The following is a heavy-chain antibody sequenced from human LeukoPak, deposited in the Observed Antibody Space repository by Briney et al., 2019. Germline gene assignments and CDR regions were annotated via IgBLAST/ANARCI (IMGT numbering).Heavy chain of an antibody. CDR3: ARGVFPLGYFDL. Sequence: SQTLSLTCTVSGGSISSGDYYWSWIRQPPGKGLEWIGYIYYSGSTYYNPSPKSRVTISVDTSKNQFSLKLSSVTAADTAVYYCARGVFPLGYFDLWGRGTLVTVSS. CDR2: IYYSGST. CDR1: GGSISSGDYY. J-gene: IGHJ2*01. V-gene: IGHV4-30-4*08. D-gene: IGHD2-8*01.